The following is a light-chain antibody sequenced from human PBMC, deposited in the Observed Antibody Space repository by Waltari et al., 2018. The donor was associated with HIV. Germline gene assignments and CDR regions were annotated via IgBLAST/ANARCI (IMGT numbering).Light chain of an antibody. CDR2: EVT. CDR3: TSYAGNNIYV. J-gene: IGLJ1*01. CDR1: STDVRAYDY. Sequence: QSALTQPPSASGSPGQSLTISCTGTSTDVRAYDYVSWYQQHPDKAPKLVIYEVTKRPSGVHDRFSGSKSGNTASLTVSGLQSEDEADYYCTSYAGNNIYVFGTGTTVTVL. V-gene: IGLV2-8*01.